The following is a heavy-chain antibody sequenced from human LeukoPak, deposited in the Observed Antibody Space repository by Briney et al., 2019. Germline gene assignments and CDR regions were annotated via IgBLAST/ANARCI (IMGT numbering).Heavy chain of an antibody. Sequence: GGSLRLSCAASGFTFSSYAMAWVRQAPGKGLEWVSTITGSNGYTYYADSVKGRFTISRDNSKNTLYLQMNSLRAEDTAIYYCARESPVAATGRSWFDPWGQGTLVTVSS. CDR3: ARESPVAATGRSWFDP. CDR2: ITGSNGYT. D-gene: IGHD6-13*01. J-gene: IGHJ5*02. CDR1: GFTFSSYA. V-gene: IGHV3-23*01.